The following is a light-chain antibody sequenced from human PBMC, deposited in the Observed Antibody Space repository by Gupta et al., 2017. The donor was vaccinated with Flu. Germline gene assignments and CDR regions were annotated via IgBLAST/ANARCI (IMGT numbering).Light chain of an antibody. CDR1: SGHYSYA. J-gene: IGLJ3*02. CDR2: LHSDGRH. V-gene: IGLV4-69*01. Sequence: QVVMTQSPSDSASLGAPVKLTRTLDSGHYSYAIAWHQQQAKKGLRYLMTLHSDGRHFRGDGIPDRFSGSSSGAERYLTISGLQSEDEADYYCQTWGTGIGVFGGGTKLTIL. CDR3: QTWGTGIGV.